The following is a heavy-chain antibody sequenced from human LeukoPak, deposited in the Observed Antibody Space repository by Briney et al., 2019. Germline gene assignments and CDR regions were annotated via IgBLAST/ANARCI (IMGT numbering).Heavy chain of an antibody. Sequence: SETLSLTCAVYGESFSGYYWSWIRQPPGKGLEWIGEINHSGSTNYNPSLKSRVTISVDTSKNQFSLKLSSVTAADTAVYYCAREYQLLYYYYGMDVWGQGTTVTVSS. V-gene: IGHV4-34*01. CDR1: GESFSGYY. J-gene: IGHJ6*02. CDR2: INHSGST. D-gene: IGHD2-2*01. CDR3: AREYQLLYYYYGMDV.